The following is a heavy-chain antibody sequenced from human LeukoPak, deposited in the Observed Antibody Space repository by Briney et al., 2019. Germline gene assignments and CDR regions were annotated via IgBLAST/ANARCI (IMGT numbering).Heavy chain of an antibody. J-gene: IGHJ5*02. Sequence: GGSLRLSCAASGFTVSSYGMHWVRQAPGKGLEWVAVISYDGSNKYYADSVKGRFTISRDNSKNTLYLQMNSLRAEDTAVYYCAKDNIVVVPAPAGWFDPWGQGTLVTVSS. CDR2: ISYDGSNK. CDR3: AKDNIVVVPAPAGWFDP. D-gene: IGHD2-2*01. CDR1: GFTVSSYG. V-gene: IGHV3-30*18.